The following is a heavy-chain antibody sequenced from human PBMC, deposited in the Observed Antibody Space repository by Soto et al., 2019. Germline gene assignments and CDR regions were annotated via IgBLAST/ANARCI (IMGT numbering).Heavy chain of an antibody. J-gene: IGHJ4*02. V-gene: IGHV3-33*01. CDR2: IWYDGSNK. Sequence: PGGSLRLSCAASGFAFISYGIHFFRQSAGKGREWVAVIWYDGSNKYYADSVKGRFTISRDNSKNTLYLQMNSLRAEDTAVYYCARGADDYYDSSGPLDYWGQGTLVTVSS. CDR3: ARGADDYYDSSGPLDY. D-gene: IGHD3-22*01. CDR1: GFAFISYG.